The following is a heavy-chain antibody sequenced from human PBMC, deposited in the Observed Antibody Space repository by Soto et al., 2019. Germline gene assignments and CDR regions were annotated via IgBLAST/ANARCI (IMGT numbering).Heavy chain of an antibody. CDR3: AHQGDFFDTILS. Sequence: EVQLVESGGGLVKPGASLRLSCAVSGLSFSAAWMKWVRQAPGKGLEWVGRIKSKGGGETTDYAAPVKGRFTISRDDSKNTLYLQMNSLQTEDTAVYYCAHQGDFFDTILSWGQGALVTVSS. CDR1: GLSFSAAW. V-gene: IGHV3-15*07. J-gene: IGHJ5*02. D-gene: IGHD3-3*01. CDR2: IKSKGGGETT.